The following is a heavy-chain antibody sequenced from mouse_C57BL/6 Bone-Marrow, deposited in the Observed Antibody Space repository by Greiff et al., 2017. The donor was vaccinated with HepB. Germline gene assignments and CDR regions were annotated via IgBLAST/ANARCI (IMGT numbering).Heavy chain of an antibody. J-gene: IGHJ4*01. Sequence: VQVVESGPGLVAPSQLLSITCTVSGFSLTSYGVDWVRQSPGKGLEWLGVIWGVGSTNYNSALKSRLSISKDNSKSQVFLKMNSLQTDDTAMYYCASNYGDAMDYWGQGTSVTVSS. D-gene: IGHD1-1*01. CDR1: GFSLTSYG. CDR3: ASNYGDAMDY. V-gene: IGHV2-6*01. CDR2: IWGVGST.